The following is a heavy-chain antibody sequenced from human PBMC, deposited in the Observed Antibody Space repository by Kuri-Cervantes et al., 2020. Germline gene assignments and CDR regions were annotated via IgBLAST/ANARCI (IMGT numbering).Heavy chain of an antibody. V-gene: IGHV3-48*01. CDR1: GFRFSRYS. CDR2: ISSSSSSR. D-gene: IGHD2-21*02. Sequence: GGSLRLSCAASGFRFSRYSMMWVRQAPGKGLEWVSYISSSSSSRYNVDSVKGRFTISRDNAKNSLYLQMNSLRAEDTAVYYCARDCGGDCWEGDAFDIWGQGTMVTVSS. J-gene: IGHJ3*02. CDR3: ARDCGGDCWEGDAFDI.